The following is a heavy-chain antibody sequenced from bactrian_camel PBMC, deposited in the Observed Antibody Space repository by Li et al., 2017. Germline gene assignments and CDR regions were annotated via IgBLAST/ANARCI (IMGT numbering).Heavy chain of an antibody. D-gene: IGHD2*01. CDR2: IDSDYST. V-gene: IGHV3S53*01. J-gene: IGHJ4*01. Sequence: HVQLVESGGGSVQPGGSLTLSCAASRFTASTGCMGWFRQSAGKEREPVATIDSDYSTTYANSVKGRFTVSRDNANNTVNLMMNSPKPEDTAMYYCAANFGPYCSGPYLARRANFLGQGTQVTVS. CDR1: RFTASTGC.